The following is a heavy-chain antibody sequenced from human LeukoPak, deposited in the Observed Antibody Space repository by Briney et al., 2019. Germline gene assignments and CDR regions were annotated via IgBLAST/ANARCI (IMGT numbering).Heavy chain of an antibody. CDR2: ISSSSGFI. J-gene: IGHJ4*02. Sequence: GGSLRLSCAASGFXFSSYGINWVRQAPGKGLEWVSYISSSSGFIFYADSVKGRFTISRDNAKNSLYLQMNSLRAEDTAVYYCARSGGSGWYSDYWGQGTLVTVSS. V-gene: IGHV3-21*01. D-gene: IGHD6-19*01. CDR1: GFXFSSYG. CDR3: ARSGGSGWYSDY.